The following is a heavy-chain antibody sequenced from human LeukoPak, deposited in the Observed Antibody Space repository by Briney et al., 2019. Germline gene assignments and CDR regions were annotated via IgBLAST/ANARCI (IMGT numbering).Heavy chain of an antibody. CDR3: ARERSGSYSGFDY. J-gene: IGHJ4*02. CDR1: GGSISSGDYY. D-gene: IGHD1-26*01. V-gene: IGHV4-30-4*08. CDR2: THYSGRT. Sequence: KPSETLSLTCTVSGGSISSGDYYWSWIRQPPGKGTEWIGYTHYSGRTYYNPSLRSRLTISVDTSKHQFSLKRSSVTAADTAVYYCARERSGSYSGFDYWGQGTLVTVSS.